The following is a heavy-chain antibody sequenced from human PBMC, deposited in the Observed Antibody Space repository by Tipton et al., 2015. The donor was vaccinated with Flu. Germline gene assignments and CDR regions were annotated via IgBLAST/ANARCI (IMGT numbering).Heavy chain of an antibody. CDR1: GFTFSSYS. J-gene: IGHJ4*02. CDR2: ISSSSSYI. Sequence: AVSGFTFSSYSMNWVRQAPGKGLEWVSSISSSSSYIYYADSVKGRFTISRDNAKNSLYLQMNSLRAEDTAVYYCARDGRGPPSFDYWGQGTLVTVSS. D-gene: IGHD2-15*01. V-gene: IGHV3-21*01. CDR3: ARDGRGPPSFDY.